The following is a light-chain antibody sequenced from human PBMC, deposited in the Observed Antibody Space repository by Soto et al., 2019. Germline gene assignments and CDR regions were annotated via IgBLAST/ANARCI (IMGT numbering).Light chain of an antibody. CDR3: LQHNTFPWT. CDR1: QDITHD. CDR2: AAS. V-gene: IGKV1-17*01. J-gene: IGKJ1*01. Sequence: DIQMTQSPSSLSASVGDRVTITCRASQDITHDLGWFQQKPGKAPKRLIYAASSLQYGVPSRFSGSGSGTEFTLTISSLQPEDFATYYCLQHNTFPWTFGQGTKVEIK.